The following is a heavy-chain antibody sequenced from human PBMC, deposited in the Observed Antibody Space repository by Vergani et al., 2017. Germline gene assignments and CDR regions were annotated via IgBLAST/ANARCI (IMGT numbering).Heavy chain of an antibody. CDR1: GFTFSDYY. Sequence: QVQLVESGGGLVKPGWSLRLSCAASGFTFSDYYMSWIRQAPGKGLEWVSYISSSGSTIYYADSVKGRFTISRDNAKNSLYLQMNSLRAEDTAVYYCAGGTLYEYVWGSYRDYYGMDVWGQGTTVTVSS. CDR3: AGGTLYEYVWGSYRDYYGMDV. CDR2: ISSSGSTI. D-gene: IGHD3-16*02. V-gene: IGHV3-11*04. J-gene: IGHJ6*02.